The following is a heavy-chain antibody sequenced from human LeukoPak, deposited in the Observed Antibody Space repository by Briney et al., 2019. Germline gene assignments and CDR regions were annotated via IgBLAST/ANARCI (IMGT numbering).Heavy chain of an antibody. CDR2: ISSSGSTI. CDR3: ARGLLWSGYYTHYYYYGMDV. CDR1: GFTFSDYY. Sequence: GGSLRHSCAASGFTFSDYYMSWIRQAPGKGLEWVSYISSSGSTIYYADSVKGRFTISRDNAKNSLYLQMNSLRAEDTAVYYCARGLLWSGYYTHYYYYGMDVWGQGTTVTVSS. J-gene: IGHJ6*02. V-gene: IGHV3-11*01. D-gene: IGHD3-3*01.